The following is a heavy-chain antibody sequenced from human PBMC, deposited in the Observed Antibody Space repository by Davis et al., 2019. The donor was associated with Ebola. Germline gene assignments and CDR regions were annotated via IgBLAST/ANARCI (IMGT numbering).Heavy chain of an antibody. CDR3: AREIEMATSGTDY. CDR1: GFTFSDYY. D-gene: IGHD5-24*01. V-gene: IGHV3-11*01. CDR2: ISSSGSTI. Sequence: GESLKISCAASGFTFSDYYMSWIRQAPGKGLEWVSYISSSGSTIYYADSVKGRFTISRDNAKNSLYLQMNSLRAEDTAVYYCAREIEMATSGTDYWGQGTLVTVSS. J-gene: IGHJ4*02.